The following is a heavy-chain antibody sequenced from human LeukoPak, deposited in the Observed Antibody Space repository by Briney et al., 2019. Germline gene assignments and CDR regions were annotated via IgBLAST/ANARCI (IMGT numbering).Heavy chain of an antibody. CDR1: GFTFSSYA. Sequence: HGGSLRLSCAASGFTFSSYAMSWVRQAPGKGLEWVSAISGSGGSTYYADSVKGRFTISRDNSKNTLYLQMNSLRAEDTAVYYCAKGRAWIQLWLFDYWGQGTLVTVSS. V-gene: IGHV3-23*01. CDR3: AKGRAWIQLWLFDY. CDR2: ISGSGGST. J-gene: IGHJ4*02. D-gene: IGHD5-18*01.